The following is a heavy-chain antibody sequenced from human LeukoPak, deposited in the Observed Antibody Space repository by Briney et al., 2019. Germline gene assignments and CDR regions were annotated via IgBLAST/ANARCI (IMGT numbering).Heavy chain of an antibody. J-gene: IGHJ6*02. Sequence: GGSLRLSCAASGFAFDDYAMNWVRQAPGKGLEWVSGITWNSGSTGYADSVKGRFTISRDNAKNSLYLQMNSLRAEDTALYYCAKDTRYSYGYGMDVWGQGTTVTVSS. V-gene: IGHV3-9*01. CDR2: ITWNSGST. CDR1: GFAFDDYA. D-gene: IGHD5-18*01. CDR3: AKDTRYSYGYGMDV.